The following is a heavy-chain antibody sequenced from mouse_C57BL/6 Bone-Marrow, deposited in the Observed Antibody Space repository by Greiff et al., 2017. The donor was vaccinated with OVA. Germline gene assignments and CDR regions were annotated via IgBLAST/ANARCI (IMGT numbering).Heavy chain of an antibody. CDR2: INPNNGGT. J-gene: IGHJ2*01. CDR3: ARYYSNSEGY. D-gene: IGHD2-5*01. Sequence: VQLQQSGPELVKPGASVKISCKASGYTFTDYYMNWVKQSHGKSLEWIGDINPNNGGTSYNQKFKGKATLTVDKSSSTAYMELRSLTSEDSAVYYCARYYSNSEGYWGQGTTLTVSS. V-gene: IGHV1-26*01. CDR1: GYTFTDYY.